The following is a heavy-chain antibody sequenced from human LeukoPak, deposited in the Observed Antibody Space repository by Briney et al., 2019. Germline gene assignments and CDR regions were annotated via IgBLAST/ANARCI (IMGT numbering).Heavy chain of an antibody. CDR1: GYTFTSYG. V-gene: IGHV1-18*01. D-gene: IGHD3-10*01. Sequence: ASVKVSCKASGYTFTSYGISWVRQAPGQGLEWMGWISAYNGNTNYAQKLQGRVTVTTDTSTSTAYMELRSLRSDDTAVYYCARDMAVGTMVRGVILDYWGQGTLVTVSS. CDR3: ARDMAVGTMVRGVILDY. CDR2: ISAYNGNT. J-gene: IGHJ4*02.